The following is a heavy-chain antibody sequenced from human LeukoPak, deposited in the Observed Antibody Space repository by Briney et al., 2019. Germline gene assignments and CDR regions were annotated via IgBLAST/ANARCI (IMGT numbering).Heavy chain of an antibody. CDR3: ATPLTSYNSIIRRGWFDP. CDR2: IKQDGSEK. D-gene: IGHD2-2*01. CDR1: GFTFSSYW. J-gene: IGHJ5*02. Sequence: GGSLRLSCAASGFTFSSYWMSWVRQAPGKGLEWVANIKQDGSEKYYVDSVKGRFTISRDNAKNSLYLQMNSLRAEDTAVYYCATPLTSYNSIIRRGWFDPWGQGTLVTVSS. V-gene: IGHV3-7*01.